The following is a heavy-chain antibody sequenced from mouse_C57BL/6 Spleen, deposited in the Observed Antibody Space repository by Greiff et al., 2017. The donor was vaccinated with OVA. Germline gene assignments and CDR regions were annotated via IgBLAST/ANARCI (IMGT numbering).Heavy chain of an antibody. Sequence: VQLQQPGAELVMPGASVKLSCKASGYTFTSYWMHWVKQRPGQGLEWIGEIDPSDSYTNYNQKFKGKSTLTVDKSSSTAYMQLSSLTSEDSAVYYCAILLRYPYYFDYWGQGTTLTVSS. V-gene: IGHV1-69*01. CDR1: GYTFTSYW. CDR3: AILLRYPYYFDY. J-gene: IGHJ2*01. D-gene: IGHD1-1*01. CDR2: IDPSDSYT.